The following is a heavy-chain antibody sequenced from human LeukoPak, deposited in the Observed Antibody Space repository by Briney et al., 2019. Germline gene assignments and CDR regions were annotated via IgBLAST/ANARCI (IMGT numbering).Heavy chain of an antibody. J-gene: IGHJ4*02. V-gene: IGHV4-59*08. CDR2: VFSRGTT. Sequence: SDTLCLTCTVSGASMNNYYWSWIRQSPEKGLEWLGFVFSRGTTNLNPSFKSRLIMSIDTSKNQFSLRLSSVTAADTAVYFCARSWAAKWELPGQFDSWGQGRLVSVSS. CDR1: GASMNNYY. CDR3: ARSWAAKWELPGQFDS. D-gene: IGHD1-26*01.